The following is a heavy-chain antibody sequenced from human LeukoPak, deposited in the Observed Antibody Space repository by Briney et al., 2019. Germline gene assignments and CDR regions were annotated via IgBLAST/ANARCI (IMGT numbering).Heavy chain of an antibody. D-gene: IGHD3-22*01. J-gene: IGHJ4*02. CDR3: ARNDHNYYDSSGYEFGGGY. V-gene: IGHV4-39*01. Sequence: PSETLSLTCTVSGGSISSSSYYWGWIRQPPGKGLEWIGSIYYSGSTYYNPSLKRRVTISVDTSENQFSLKLSSVTAADTAVYYCARNDHNYYDSSGYEFGGGYWGQGTLVTVSS. CDR2: IYYSGST. CDR1: GGSISSSSYY.